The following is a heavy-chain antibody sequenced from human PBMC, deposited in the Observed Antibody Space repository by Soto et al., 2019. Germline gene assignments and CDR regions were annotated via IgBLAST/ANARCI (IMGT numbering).Heavy chain of an antibody. D-gene: IGHD1-26*01. Sequence: GGSLRLSCADSGVTFSDYYMSWIRQAPGKGLEWVSYISSSGSTIYYADSVKGRFTISRDNAKNSLYLQMNSLRAEDTAVYYCAREGESGATYYYYYGMDVWGQGTTVTVSS. CDR2: ISSSGSTI. CDR3: AREGESGATYYYYYGMDV. CDR1: GVTFSDYY. V-gene: IGHV3-11*01. J-gene: IGHJ6*02.